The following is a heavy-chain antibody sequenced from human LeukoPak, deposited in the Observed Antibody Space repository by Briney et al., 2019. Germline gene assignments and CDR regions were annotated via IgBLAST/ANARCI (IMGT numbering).Heavy chain of an antibody. CDR3: ARGSSRYYYYYYMDV. V-gene: IGHV4-59*01. J-gene: IGHJ6*03. CDR1: GGSISSYY. Sequence: SETLSLTCTVSGGSISSYYWSWIRQPPGKGLEWIGYIYYSGSTNYNPSLKSRVTISVDTSKNQFSLKLSSVTAADTAVYYCARGSSRYYYYYYMDVWGKGTTVTVSS. D-gene: IGHD6-19*01. CDR2: IYYSGST.